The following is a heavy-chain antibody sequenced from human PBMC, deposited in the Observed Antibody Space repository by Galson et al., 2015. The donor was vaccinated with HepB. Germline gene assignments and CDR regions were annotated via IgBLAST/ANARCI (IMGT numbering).Heavy chain of an antibody. CDR1: GYTLTEFS. V-gene: IGHV1-24*01. D-gene: IGHD3-3*01. CDR2: FDPENSET. J-gene: IGHJ4*02. CDR3: ATSNYGFNSGLFDY. Sequence: SVKVYCKVSGYTLTEFSMHWVRQAPGGRLEWLGGFDPENSETIYAQKFRGRVTMTEDASTDTAYMQLSRLRSEVTAIYYCATSNYGFNSGLFDYWGQGTLVTVSS.